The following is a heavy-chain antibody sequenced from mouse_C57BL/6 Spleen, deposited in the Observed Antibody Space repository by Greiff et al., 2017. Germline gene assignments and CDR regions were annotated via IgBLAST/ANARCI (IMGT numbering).Heavy chain of an antibody. CDR3: ARGGLRRGNYFDY. CDR1: GYTFTSYW. V-gene: IGHV1-55*01. J-gene: IGHJ2*01. Sequence: VQLQQPGAELVKPGASVKMSCKASGYTFTSYWITWVKQRPGQGLEWIGDIYPGSGRTNYNEKFKSKATLTVDTSSSTAYMQLSSLTSEDSAVYYGARGGLRRGNYFDYWGQGTTLTVSS. D-gene: IGHD2-2*01. CDR2: IYPGSGRT.